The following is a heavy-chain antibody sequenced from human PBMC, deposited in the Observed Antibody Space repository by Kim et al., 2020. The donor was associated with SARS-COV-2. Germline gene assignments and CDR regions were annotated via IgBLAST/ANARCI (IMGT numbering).Heavy chain of an antibody. CDR3: ARGPLVPATATRLDY. CDR2: IYYSGST. D-gene: IGHD2-2*01. J-gene: IGHJ4*02. V-gene: IGHV4-59*13. Sequence: SETLSLTCTVSGGSISSYYWSWIRQPPGKGLEWIGYIYYSGSTNYNPSLKSRVTISVDTSKNQFSLKLSSVTAADTAVYYCARGPLVPATATRLDYWGQGTLVTVSS. CDR1: GGSISSYY.